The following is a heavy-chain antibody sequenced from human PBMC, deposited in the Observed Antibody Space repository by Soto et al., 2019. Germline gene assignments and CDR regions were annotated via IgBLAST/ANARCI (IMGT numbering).Heavy chain of an antibody. CDR1: GLTFSSYA. V-gene: IGHV3-64*01. J-gene: IGHJ6*02. CDR3: ARLEAYYYYYGMDV. Sequence: HPGGSLRLSCAASGLTFSSYAMHWVRQAPGKGLEYVSAISSNGGSTYYANSVKGRFTISRDNSKNTLYLQMGSLRAEDMAVYYCARLEAYYYYYGMDVWGQGTTVTVSS. D-gene: IGHD6-6*01. CDR2: ISSNGGST.